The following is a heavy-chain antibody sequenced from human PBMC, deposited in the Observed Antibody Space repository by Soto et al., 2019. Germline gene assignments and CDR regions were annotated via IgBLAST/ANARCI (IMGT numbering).Heavy chain of an antibody. J-gene: IGHJ5*02. CDR2: IIPIFGTA. D-gene: IGHD3-10*01. CDR1: GGTFSSYA. Sequence: SVEVSCRASGGTFSSYAISWVRQAPGQGLEWMGGIIPIFGTANYAQKFQGRVTITADESTSTAYMELSSLRSEDTAVYYCASGHRGWFDPWGQGTLVTVSS. CDR3: ASGHRGWFDP. V-gene: IGHV1-69*13.